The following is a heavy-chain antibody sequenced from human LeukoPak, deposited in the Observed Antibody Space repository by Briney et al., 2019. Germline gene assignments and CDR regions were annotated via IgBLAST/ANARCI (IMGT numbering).Heavy chain of an antibody. CDR3: ARGAQWFGELFDY. Sequence: SETLSLTCAVSGGSISSGGYSWSWIRQPPGKGLEWIGYIYHSGSTYYNPSLESRVTISVDRSKNQFSLKLSSVTAADTAVYYCARGAQWFGELFDYWGQGTLVTVSS. V-gene: IGHV4-30-2*01. D-gene: IGHD3-10*01. CDR2: IYHSGST. J-gene: IGHJ4*02. CDR1: GGSISSGGYS.